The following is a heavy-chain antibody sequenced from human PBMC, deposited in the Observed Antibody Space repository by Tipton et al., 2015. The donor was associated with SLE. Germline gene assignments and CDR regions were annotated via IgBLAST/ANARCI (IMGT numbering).Heavy chain of an antibody. CDR1: GGSISNLY. J-gene: IGHJ2*01. Sequence: TLSLTCNVSGGSISNLYWSWIRQPPGKPLEWIGYIYYSGFTNYNPSLKSRVTISVDTSNNQFSLKLSSVTAADTAVYYCARGTAKYGSGTSSWNFDLWGRGTLVTVSS. V-gene: IGHV4-59*11. D-gene: IGHD3-10*01. CDR2: IYYSGFT. CDR3: ARGTAKYGSGTSSWNFDL.